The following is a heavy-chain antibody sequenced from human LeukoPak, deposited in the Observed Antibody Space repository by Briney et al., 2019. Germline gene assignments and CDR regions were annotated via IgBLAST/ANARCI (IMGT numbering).Heavy chain of an antibody. CDR1: GYSFTDYF. J-gene: IGHJ4*02. Sequence: ASVKVSCKASGYSFTDYFIHWVRQAPGQGLEWMGWINPNSGGTYYAQKFQGRVTMTRDTSINTAYMELSRLRSDDAAVYYCAREVRGYCSSTSCYWNDYWGQGTLVTVSS. D-gene: IGHD2-2*01. CDR2: INPNSGGT. V-gene: IGHV1-2*02. CDR3: AREVRGYCSSTSCYWNDY.